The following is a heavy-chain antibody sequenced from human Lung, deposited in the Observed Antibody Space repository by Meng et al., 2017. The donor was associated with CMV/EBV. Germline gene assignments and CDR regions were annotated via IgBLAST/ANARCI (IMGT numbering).Heavy chain of an antibody. V-gene: IGHV3-48*01. CDR1: GFDFSRYS. Sequence: GGSXRLXXSASGFDFSRYSMTWVRQAPGKGLEWLAYISGTSTTMFHAAALKGRFTVSRDNAKNSVYLHMSTLSADDTAVYFCARDVVLFECSDYSLDHWGQGTLVTVSS. J-gene: IGHJ4*02. CDR3: ARDVVLFECSDYSLDH. D-gene: IGHD3-22*01. CDR2: ISGTSTTM.